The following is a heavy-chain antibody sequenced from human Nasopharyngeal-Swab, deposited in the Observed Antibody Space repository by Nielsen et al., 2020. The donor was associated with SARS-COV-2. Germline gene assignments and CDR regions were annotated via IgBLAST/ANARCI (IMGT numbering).Heavy chain of an antibody. CDR1: GGSFSGYY. D-gene: IGHD6-13*01. V-gene: IGHV4-34*01. Sequence: SQTLSLTCAVYGGSFSGYYWNWIRPPPGKGLEWIGEIHPRGSTNYNPSLKSRVTISLDTSKNQFSLKLSSVTAADTAVYYCARSRYTSSWYGVRNWFDPWGQGTLVTVSS. CDR3: ARSRYTSSWYGVRNWFDP. J-gene: IGHJ5*02. CDR2: IHPRGST.